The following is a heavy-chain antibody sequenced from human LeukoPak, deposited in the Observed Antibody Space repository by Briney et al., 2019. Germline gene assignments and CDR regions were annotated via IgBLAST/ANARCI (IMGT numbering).Heavy chain of an antibody. D-gene: IGHD3-16*01. Sequence: PGGSLRLSCAASGFTFSSYGMSWVRQAPGKGLEWVSVISVSGGSTYYADSVKGRFTISRDNAKDSLYLQMNSLRAEDTAVYYCARDNFWEQYYFDYWGQGTLVTVSS. V-gene: IGHV3-23*01. CDR3: ARDNFWEQYYFDY. J-gene: IGHJ4*02. CDR2: ISVSGGST. CDR1: GFTFSSYG.